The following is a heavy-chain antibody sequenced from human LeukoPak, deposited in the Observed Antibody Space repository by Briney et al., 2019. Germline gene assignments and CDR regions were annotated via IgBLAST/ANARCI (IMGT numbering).Heavy chain of an antibody. Sequence: ASVKVSCKASGYTFTGYYMHWVRQAPGQGLEWMGWINPNSGGTNFAQKFQGRVTMTRDTSISTAYMELSSLRSDDTAVYYCARDSGGRSDYWGQGTLVTVSS. D-gene: IGHD1-26*01. CDR2: INPNSGGT. V-gene: IGHV1-2*02. J-gene: IGHJ4*02. CDR1: GYTFTGYY. CDR3: ARDSGGRSDY.